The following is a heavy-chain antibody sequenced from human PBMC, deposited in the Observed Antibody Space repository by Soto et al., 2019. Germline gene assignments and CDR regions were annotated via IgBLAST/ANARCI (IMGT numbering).Heavy chain of an antibody. D-gene: IGHD3-22*01. J-gene: IGHJ4*02. CDR3: TTDITMIVVADY. Sequence: PGGSLRLSCAASGFTFSNAWMSWVRQAPGKGLEWVGRIKSKTDGGTTDYAAPVKGRFTISRDDSKNTLYLQMNSLKTEDTAVYYCTTDITMIVVADYWGQGTLVTVSS. V-gene: IGHV3-15*01. CDR1: GFTFSNAW. CDR2: IKSKTDGGTT.